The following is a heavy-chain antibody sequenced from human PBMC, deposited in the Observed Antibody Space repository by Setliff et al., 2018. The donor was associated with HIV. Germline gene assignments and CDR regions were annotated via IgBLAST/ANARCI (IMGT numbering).Heavy chain of an antibody. D-gene: IGHD1-7*01. Sequence: SETLSLTCTVSGGSISSGGYYWSWIRQHPGKGLEWIGYMYHSGSTHYNPSLKSRVTISEDTSKNQLSLKLSSVTAADTAVYYCARKGNWNYPYDYWGQGTLVTVSS. J-gene: IGHJ4*02. CDR1: GGSISSGGYY. V-gene: IGHV4-31*03. CDR3: ARKGNWNYPYDY. CDR2: MYHSGST.